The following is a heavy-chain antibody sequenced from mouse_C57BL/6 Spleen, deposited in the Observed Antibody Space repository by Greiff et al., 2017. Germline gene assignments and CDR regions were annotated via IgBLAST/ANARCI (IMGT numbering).Heavy chain of an antibody. CDR2: IYPSDSEP. J-gene: IGHJ3*01. V-gene: IGHV1-61*01. Sequence: QVQLQQPGAELVRPGSSVKLSCKASGYTFTSYWMDWVKQRPVQGLEWIGNIYPSDSEPHYNQKFKDKATLTVDKSSSTAYMQLSSLTSEDSAVYYCARWGDYDCGGVAYWGQGTLLTVSA. D-gene: IGHD2-4*01. CDR3: ARWGDYDCGGVAY. CDR1: GYTFTSYW.